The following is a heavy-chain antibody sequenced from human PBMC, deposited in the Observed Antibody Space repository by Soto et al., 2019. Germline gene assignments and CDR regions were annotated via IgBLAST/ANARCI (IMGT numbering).Heavy chain of an antibody. CDR2: IYYSGST. J-gene: IGHJ4*02. D-gene: IGHD6-13*01. CDR3: ARRGSSSWYGY. Sequence: QLQLQESGPGLVKPSETLSLTCTVSGGSISSSSYYWGWIRQPPGKGLEWIGSIYYSGSTYYNPPLKSRVTLSVATSKNQFSLKLSSVSAADTAVYYCARRGSSSWYGYWGPGTLVTVSS. V-gene: IGHV4-39*01. CDR1: GGSISSSSYY.